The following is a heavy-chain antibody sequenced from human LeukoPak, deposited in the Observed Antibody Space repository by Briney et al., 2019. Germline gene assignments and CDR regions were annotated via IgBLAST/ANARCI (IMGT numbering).Heavy chain of an antibody. CDR1: GGSISSFY. V-gene: IGHV4-59*01. CDR3: ARVLASDRDYYYYGMDV. Sequence: SETLSLTCTVSGGSISSFYWSWIRQPPGKGLEWIGYIYHSGTTYYNPSLRSRVTISVDTSKNQFSLKLSSVTAADTAEYYCARVLASDRDYYYYGMDVWGQGTTVTVSS. J-gene: IGHJ6*02. D-gene: IGHD2-15*01. CDR2: IYHSGTT.